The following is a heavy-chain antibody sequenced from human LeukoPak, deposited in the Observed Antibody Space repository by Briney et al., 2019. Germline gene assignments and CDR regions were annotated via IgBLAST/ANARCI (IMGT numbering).Heavy chain of an antibody. CDR2: INPGDPDT. CDR1: GYSFTRHW. J-gene: IGHJ5*01. D-gene: IGHD2-21*02. Sequence: EESLKISCKGSGYSFTRHWIGWVRQMPGKGLEWMGIINPGDPDTRYSPSSQGQVTISADKSINTAYLQWSSLKASDTAMYYCARAAYCGANCYSVGWFDSWGQGTLVTVSS. V-gene: IGHV5-51*01. CDR3: ARAAYCGANCYSVGWFDS.